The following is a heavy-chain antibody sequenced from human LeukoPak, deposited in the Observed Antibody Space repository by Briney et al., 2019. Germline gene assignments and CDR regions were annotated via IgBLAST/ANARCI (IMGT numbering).Heavy chain of an antibody. V-gene: IGHV1-18*04. CDR3: ARESRYYGSGSFDY. J-gene: IGHJ4*02. CDR2: ISAYNGNT. D-gene: IGHD3-10*01. Sequence: ASVKVSCKASGYTFTSYGISWVRQSPGPGLEWMGWISAYNGNTNYAQKLQGRVTMTTDTSTSTAYMELRSLRSDDTAVYYCARESRYYGSGSFDYWGQGTLVTVSS. CDR1: GYTFTSYG.